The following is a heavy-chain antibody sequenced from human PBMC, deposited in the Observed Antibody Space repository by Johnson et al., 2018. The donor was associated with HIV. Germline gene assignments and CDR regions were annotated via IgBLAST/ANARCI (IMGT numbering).Heavy chain of an antibody. CDR2: IAYDGGNK. V-gene: IGHV3-30*03. J-gene: IGHJ3*02. CDR1: GFTFSSYG. CDR3: ARGGAFDI. Sequence: QVQLVESGGGVVQPGRSLRLSCAASGFTFSSYGMHWVRQAPGKGLEWVAVIAYDGGNKYYADSVKGRFTISRDNSKNTLYLQMNSLKAEDTAVYYCARGGAFDIWGQGTMVTVSS.